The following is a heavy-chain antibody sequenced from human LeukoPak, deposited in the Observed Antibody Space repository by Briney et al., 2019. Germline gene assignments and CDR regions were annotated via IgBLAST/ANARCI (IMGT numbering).Heavy chain of an antibody. V-gene: IGHV1-18*01. D-gene: IGHD3-22*01. CDR1: GYTFTSYG. CDR3: ARATMIVVPPDY. J-gene: IGHJ4*02. Sequence: ASVKVSCKASGYTFTSYGISWVRQAPGQGLEWMGWISAYNGNANYAQKLQGRVTMTTDTSTSTAYMELRSLRSDDTAVYYCARATMIVVPPDYWGQGTLVTVSS. CDR2: ISAYNGNA.